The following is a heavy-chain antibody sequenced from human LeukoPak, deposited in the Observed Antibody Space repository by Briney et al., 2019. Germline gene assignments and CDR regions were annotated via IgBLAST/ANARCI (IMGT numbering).Heavy chain of an antibody. Sequence: GGSLRLSCAASGFTFSNYNMNWVRQAPGKGLEWVSYISSSSYTIYYADSVKGRFTLSRDNAKNSLYLQMNSLRAEDTAVYYCAKAPVTSCRGAFCYPFDSWGQGTVVTVSS. J-gene: IGHJ4*02. D-gene: IGHD2-15*01. V-gene: IGHV3-48*01. CDR2: ISSSSYTI. CDR3: AKAPVTSCRGAFCYPFDS. CDR1: GFTFSNYN.